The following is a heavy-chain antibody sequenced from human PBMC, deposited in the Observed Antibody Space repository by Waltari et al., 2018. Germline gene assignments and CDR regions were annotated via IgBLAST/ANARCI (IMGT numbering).Heavy chain of an antibody. Sequence: QVQLVQSGAEVDRPESSVMVSCKASAVPLSCYDLGWVGQGPGQGLEWMGGIIPIFGTANYAQKFQGRVTITADESTSTAYMELSSLRSEDTAVYYCARGITEAVAYDASDIWGQGTMVTVSS. V-gene: IGHV1-69*13. CDR2: IIPIFGTA. J-gene: IGHJ3*02. CDR1: AVPLSCYD. D-gene: IGHD6-19*01. CDR3: ARGITEAVAYDASDI.